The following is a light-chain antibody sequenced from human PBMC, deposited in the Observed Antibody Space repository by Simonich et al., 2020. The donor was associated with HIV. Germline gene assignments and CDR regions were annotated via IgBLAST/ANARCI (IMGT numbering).Light chain of an antibody. CDR3: QQFHNLPLT. Sequence: DIQLTQSPSSLSASVGDRVTITCQSSQDIINYLNWYQQKPGKAPKLLIYDASTLETGVTSRFSGSGSGTDFTFTISSLQPEDFATYYCQQFHNLPLTFGGGTKVGIK. V-gene: IGKV1-33*01. J-gene: IGKJ4*01. CDR2: DAS. CDR1: QDIINY.